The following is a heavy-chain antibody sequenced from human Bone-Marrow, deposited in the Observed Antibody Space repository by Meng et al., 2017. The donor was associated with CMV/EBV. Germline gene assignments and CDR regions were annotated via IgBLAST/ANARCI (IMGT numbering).Heavy chain of an antibody. V-gene: IGHV4-34*01. Sequence: ESLKISCAASGFTFSSYAMHWVRQPPGKGLEWIGEINHSGSTNYNPTLKSRVTISVDTSKNQFSLKLSSVTAADTAVYYCARGQRGWFDPWGQGTLVTVSS. CDR2: INHSGST. CDR3: ARGQRGWFDP. J-gene: IGHJ5*02. CDR1: GFTFSSYA.